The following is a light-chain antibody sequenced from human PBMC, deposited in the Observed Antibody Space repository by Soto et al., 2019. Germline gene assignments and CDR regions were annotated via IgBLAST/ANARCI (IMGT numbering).Light chain of an antibody. CDR1: QSVSSN. J-gene: IGKJ5*01. Sequence: EIVMTQSPATLSVSPGERATLSCRASQSVSSNLAWYQQKPGQAPRLLIYGASTRATGIPARFSGSGSGTETTLTISSLQPGDVGIYSCQQYHTWPPITFGQGTRLEIK. CDR2: GAS. V-gene: IGKV3-15*01. CDR3: QQYHTWPPIT.